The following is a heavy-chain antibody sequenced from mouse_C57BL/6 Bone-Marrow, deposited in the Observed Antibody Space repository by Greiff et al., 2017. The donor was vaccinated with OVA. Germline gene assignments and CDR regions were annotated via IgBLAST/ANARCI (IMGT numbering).Heavy chain of an antibody. CDR1: GFTFSDYY. Sequence: EVKLVESGGGLVQPGGSLKLSCAASGFTFSDYYMYWVRQTPEKRLEWVAYISNGGGSTYYPDTVKGRFTISRDNAKKALYLQMSRLKSEDTAMYYCARHHGGSRYYFDYWGQGTTLTVSS. CDR2: ISNGGGST. J-gene: IGHJ2*01. D-gene: IGHD1-1*01. V-gene: IGHV5-12*01. CDR3: ARHHGGSRYYFDY.